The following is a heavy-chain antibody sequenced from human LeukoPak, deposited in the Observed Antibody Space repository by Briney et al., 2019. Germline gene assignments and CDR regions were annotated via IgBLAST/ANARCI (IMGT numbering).Heavy chain of an antibody. J-gene: IGHJ4*02. V-gene: IGHV1-69*13. CDR3: AREGSSGRSYYFDY. D-gene: IGHD6-19*01. Sequence: SVKVSCKASGGTFSSYAISWVRQAPGQGLEWMGGIIPIFGTANYAQKFQGRVTITANESTSTAYMELSSLRSEDTAVYYCAREGSSGRSYYFDYWGQGTLVTVSS. CDR1: GGTFSSYA. CDR2: IIPIFGTA.